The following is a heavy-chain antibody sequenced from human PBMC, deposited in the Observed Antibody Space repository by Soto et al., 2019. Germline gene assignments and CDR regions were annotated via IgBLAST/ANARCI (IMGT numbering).Heavy chain of an antibody. CDR3: ASLGGYCSSTSCHLGYYYYGMDV. CDR1: GYSFTSYW. J-gene: IGHJ6*02. V-gene: IGHV5-10-1*01. Sequence: ESLTISCTGSGYSFTSYWISWVRQMRGKGLEWMGSIDPSDSYTNYSPSFQGHVTISADKSISTAYLQWSSLKASETAMYYCASLGGYCSSTSCHLGYYYYGMDVWGQGTKVTVSS. D-gene: IGHD2-2*01. CDR2: IDPSDSYT.